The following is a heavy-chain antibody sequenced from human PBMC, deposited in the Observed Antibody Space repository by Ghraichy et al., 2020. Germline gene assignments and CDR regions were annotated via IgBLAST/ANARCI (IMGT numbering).Heavy chain of an antibody. CDR3: ARHGDWLVFDWLSHRENYFDY. CDR2: IYYSGST. J-gene: IGHJ4*02. Sequence: SETLSLTCTVSGGSISSSSYYWGWIRQPPGKGLEWIGSIYYSGSTYYNPSLKSRVTISVDTSKNQFSLKLSSVTAADTAVYYCARHGDWLVFDWLSHRENYFDYGGQGTLVTVSS. D-gene: IGHD3-9*01. CDR1: GGSISSSSYY. V-gene: IGHV4-39*01.